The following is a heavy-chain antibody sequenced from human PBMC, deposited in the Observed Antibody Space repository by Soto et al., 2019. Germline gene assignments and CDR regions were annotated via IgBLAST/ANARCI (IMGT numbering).Heavy chain of an antibody. CDR1: GYTSNACY. CDR3: ARVALGYDYADV. J-gene: IGHJ6*02. V-gene: IGHV1-46*02. CDR2: INPSGDGT. D-gene: IGHD4-17*01. Sequence: ASVKVSCKAFGYTSNACYMHCVRQAPGQGLEWMGVINPSGDGTSYAQKFQGRVTMTRDTSTSTVYMELSSLRSEDTAVYYCARVALGYDYADVWGQGTTVTVSS.